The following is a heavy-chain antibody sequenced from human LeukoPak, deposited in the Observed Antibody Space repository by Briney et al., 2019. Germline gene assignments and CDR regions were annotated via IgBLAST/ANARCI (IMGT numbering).Heavy chain of an antibody. Sequence: SETLSLTCAVYVGSFSGYYWSWIRQPPGKGLEWIGEINHSGSTNYNSSLRSRVAISVDTSKNQFSLNLTSVTAADTAVYYCARGSYGYNYGNGLDSWGHGTLVTVSS. V-gene: IGHV4-34*01. D-gene: IGHD5-18*01. J-gene: IGHJ5*01. CDR3: ARGSYGYNYGNGLDS. CDR2: INHSGST. CDR1: VGSFSGYY.